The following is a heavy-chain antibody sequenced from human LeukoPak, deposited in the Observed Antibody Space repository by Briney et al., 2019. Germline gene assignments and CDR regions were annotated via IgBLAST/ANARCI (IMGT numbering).Heavy chain of an antibody. CDR3: ARERRYCSGDNCYSGHDY. CDR1: GFTVSSNY. J-gene: IGHJ4*02. V-gene: IGHV3-53*01. Sequence: TGGSLRLSCAVSGFTVSSNYMSWVRQAPGKGLEWVSLIHSGGSIGYADSLKDRFTISRDNSKNTVNLQINSLRPEDTAVYYCARERRYCSGDNCYSGHDYWGQGTLVIVSS. CDR2: IHSGGSI. D-gene: IGHD2-15*01.